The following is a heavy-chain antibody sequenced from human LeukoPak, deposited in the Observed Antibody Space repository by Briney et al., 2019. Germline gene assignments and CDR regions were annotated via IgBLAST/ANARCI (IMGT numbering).Heavy chain of an antibody. J-gene: IGHJ4*02. Sequence: RTSETLSLTCTVSDYSISSGYFWGWIRQPPGKGLEWIGSIYHSGSTYYNPSLKSRVTISVDTSKNQFSLKLSSVTAADTAVYYCARVSVTTGRSDYWGQGTLVTISS. CDR3: ARVSVTTGRSDY. CDR1: DYSISSGYF. D-gene: IGHD4-17*01. CDR2: IYHSGST. V-gene: IGHV4-38-2*02.